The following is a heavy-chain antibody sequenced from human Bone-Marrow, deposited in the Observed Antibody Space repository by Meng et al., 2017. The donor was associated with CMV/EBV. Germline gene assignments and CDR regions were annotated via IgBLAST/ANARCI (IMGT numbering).Heavy chain of an antibody. CDR1: GLACSRFA. Sequence: GLACSRFAMSWVSQAPGKGLEWVSGISGSGSGTYYGDSVRGRFTISRDNSKNTLYLQMNSLRAEETALYYCAKRPRIAAAGTGEFDPWGQGTLVTVSS. CDR2: ISGSGSGT. V-gene: IGHV3-23*01. CDR3: AKRPRIAAAGTGEFDP. J-gene: IGHJ5*02. D-gene: IGHD6-13*01.